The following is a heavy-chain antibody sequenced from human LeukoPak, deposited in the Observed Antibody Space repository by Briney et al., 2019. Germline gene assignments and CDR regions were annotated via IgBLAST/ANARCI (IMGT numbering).Heavy chain of an antibody. CDR1: GITFSSHW. J-gene: IGHJ5*02. V-gene: IGHV3-74*03. CDR2: INSDGSRT. Sequence: GGSLRLSCAASGITFSSHWMHWVRQTPEKGLVWVSRINSDGSRTTYADSVKGRFTISRDNAKNTLYLQMNSLRAEDTAVYYCAREQPEPSSHPFDPWGQGTLVTVSS. CDR3: AREQPEPSSHPFDP. D-gene: IGHD1-14*01.